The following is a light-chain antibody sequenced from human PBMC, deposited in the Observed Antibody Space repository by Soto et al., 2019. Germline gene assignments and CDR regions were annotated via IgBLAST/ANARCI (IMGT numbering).Light chain of an antibody. CDR3: SSYAGSNNF. V-gene: IGLV2-8*01. CDR1: SSDVGGYNY. Sequence: QSVLTQPPSASGSPGQSVTISCTGTSSDVGGYNYVSWYQQHPGKAPKLIIYEVTKRPSGVPDRFPGSKSGNTASLTVSGLQADDEADYYCSSYAGSNNFFGGGTQLTVL. CDR2: EVT. J-gene: IGLJ2*01.